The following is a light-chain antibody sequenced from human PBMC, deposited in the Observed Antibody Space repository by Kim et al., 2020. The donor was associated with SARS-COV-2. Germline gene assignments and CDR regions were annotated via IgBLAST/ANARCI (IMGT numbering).Light chain of an antibody. V-gene: IGLV2-14*03. Sequence: GQSSTLSCTGTSSDIGIYNYVSWYHQHPGKAPKLLIFDVKTRPSGVSDRFSGSKSGSTASLTISHVQAEDEGIYYCSSYTTSTTWVFGGGTQLTVL. CDR1: SSDIGIYNY. J-gene: IGLJ3*02. CDR3: SSYTTSTTWV. CDR2: DVK.